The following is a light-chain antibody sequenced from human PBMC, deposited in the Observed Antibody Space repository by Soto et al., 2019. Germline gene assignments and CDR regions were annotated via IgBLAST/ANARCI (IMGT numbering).Light chain of an antibody. Sequence: QSALTQPASVSGSPGQSITISCTGTSSDIGAYNYVSWYQQHPGKAPKLMIYDVNNRPSGVSNRFSGSKSGNTASLTISGLQAEDEADYFCTSYTRSSTYVFGTGTKVT. V-gene: IGLV2-14*03. CDR1: SSDIGAYNY. J-gene: IGLJ1*01. CDR3: TSYTRSSTYV. CDR2: DVN.